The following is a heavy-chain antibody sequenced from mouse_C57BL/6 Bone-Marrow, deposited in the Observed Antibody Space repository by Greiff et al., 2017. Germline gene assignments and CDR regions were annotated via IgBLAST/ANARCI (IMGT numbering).Heavy chain of an antibody. Sequence: QVQLQQSGAELMKPGASVTLSCKATGYTFTGYWIEWVKQRPGHGLEWIGEILPGSGSTNYNEQFKGKATFTADTTSNTAYMQLSSLTTEGSAIDYCAILWFAYWGQGTLVTVSA. D-gene: IGHD2-10*02. J-gene: IGHJ3*01. V-gene: IGHV1-9*01. CDR2: ILPGSGST. CDR3: AILWFAY. CDR1: GYTFTGYW.